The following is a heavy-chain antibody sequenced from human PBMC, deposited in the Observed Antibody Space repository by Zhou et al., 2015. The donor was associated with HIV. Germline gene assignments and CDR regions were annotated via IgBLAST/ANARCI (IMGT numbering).Heavy chain of an antibody. Sequence: QVQLVQSGAEVKKPGSSVKVSCRASGGTLGNYGISWVRQAPGQGLEWMGGIIPIFGTASYAQRFQGRVTITADKSTSTAYMELRSLRSEDTAVYYCARDRGGATRPDWRYFDVWGRGTLVTVSS. D-gene: IGHD6-6*01. J-gene: IGHJ2*01. CDR2: IIPIFGTA. CDR1: GGTLGNYG. V-gene: IGHV1-69*06. CDR3: ARDRGGATRPDWRYFDV.